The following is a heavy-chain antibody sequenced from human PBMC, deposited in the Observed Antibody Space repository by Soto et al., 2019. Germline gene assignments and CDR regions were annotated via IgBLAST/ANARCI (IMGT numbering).Heavy chain of an antibody. J-gene: IGHJ4*02. CDR2: INPNSGGT. CDR1: GYTFTGYY. CDR3: ARVFRSDDYGDSSDY. D-gene: IGHD4-17*01. Sequence: QVQLVQSGAEVKKPGASVKVSCKASGYTFTGYYMHWVRQAPGQGLEWMGWINPNSGGTNYAQKFQGRVTMTRDTSISTAYMELSRLRSDDTAVYYCARVFRSDDYGDSSDYWGQGTLVTVSS. V-gene: IGHV1-2*02.